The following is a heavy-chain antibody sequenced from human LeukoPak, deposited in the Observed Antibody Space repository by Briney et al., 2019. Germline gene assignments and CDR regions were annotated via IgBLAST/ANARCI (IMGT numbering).Heavy chain of an antibody. D-gene: IGHD5-18*01. J-gene: IGHJ4*02. CDR2: ISGNSSTV. V-gene: IGHV3-11*01. CDR1: GFTFSDHY. CDR3: ARAWTGYSYGDY. Sequence: GGSLRLSCAASGFTFSDHYMSWIRQAPGKGLEWVAYISGNSSTVYYADSVKGRFTISMENAKNSLYLQLNSLSAEDKDVYYCARAWTGYSYGDYWGQGTLVTVRS.